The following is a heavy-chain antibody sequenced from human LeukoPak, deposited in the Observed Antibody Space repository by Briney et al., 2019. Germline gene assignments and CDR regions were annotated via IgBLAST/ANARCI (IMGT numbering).Heavy chain of an antibody. J-gene: IGHJ4*02. CDR2: IKEDGSER. Sequence: GGSLRLSCEASPFIFSGHWLNWVRQTPGKGLEWVASIKEDGSERQYEDSVKGRFSISRDNAKNSLYLQMNSLRAEDTALYYCAKERSGTYDYWGQGTLVTVSS. V-gene: IGHV3-7*03. CDR1: PFIFSGHW. D-gene: IGHD1-26*01. CDR3: AKERSGTYDY.